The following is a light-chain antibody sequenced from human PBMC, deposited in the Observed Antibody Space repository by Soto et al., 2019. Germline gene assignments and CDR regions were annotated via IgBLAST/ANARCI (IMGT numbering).Light chain of an antibody. V-gene: IGKV3-20*01. J-gene: IGKJ2*01. CDR1: PSVSSRS. Sequence: EIVLTQSPGTLSLSPGVRATVASRASPSVSSRSLAWYQQIGGLAHRLLIYGASIRATGPPDRFSGSGSGTDFTLNISRLEPEDFEVYYCQQYRSSNTFGQGTKLQSK. CDR2: GAS. CDR3: QQYRSSNT.